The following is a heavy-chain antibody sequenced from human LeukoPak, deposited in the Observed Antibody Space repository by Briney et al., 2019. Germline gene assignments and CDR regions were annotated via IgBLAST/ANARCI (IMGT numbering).Heavy chain of an antibody. Sequence: GGSLRLSCAASGFTFNNYAMTWVRQAPGKGLEWVSAISRSGNYTYYTDSVRGRFTVSRDNSKNTLYLQTSSLRAEDTAVYYCAKLPAAGGDYVYMEYWGPGTLVTVSS. CDR3: AKLPAAGGDYVYMEY. V-gene: IGHV3-23*05. J-gene: IGHJ4*01. CDR1: GFTFNNYA. D-gene: IGHD3-16*01. CDR2: ISRSGNYT.